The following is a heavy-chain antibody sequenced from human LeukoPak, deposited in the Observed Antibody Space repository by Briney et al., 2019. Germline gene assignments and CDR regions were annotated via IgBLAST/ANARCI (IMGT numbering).Heavy chain of an antibody. CDR1: GGSFSGYH. CDR3: ARAGGWPYDAFDI. V-gene: IGHV4-34*01. J-gene: IGHJ3*02. D-gene: IGHD2-15*01. Sequence: SETLSLTCAVYGGSFSGYHWSWIRQPPGKGLEWIGEINHSGSTNYNPSLKSRVTISVDTSKNQFSLKLSSVTAADTAVYYCARAGGWPYDAFDIWGQGTMVTVSS. CDR2: INHSGST.